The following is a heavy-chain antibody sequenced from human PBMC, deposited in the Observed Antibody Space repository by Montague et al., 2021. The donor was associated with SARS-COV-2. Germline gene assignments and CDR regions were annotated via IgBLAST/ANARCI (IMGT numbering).Heavy chain of an antibody. V-gene: IGHV4-39*01. J-gene: IGHJ4*02. CDR2: IYYSGST. Sequence: SETLSLTCNVSGASLSSGGNYWGWIRQPPGKGLEWIGSIYYSGSTYYNPPLKSRVTISVDTSKNQFSLKLSSVTAADTAVYYCVRGDEYPKIDFWGQGILVTVSS. CDR1: GASLSSGGNY. D-gene: IGHD2-2*01. CDR3: VRGDEYPKIDF.